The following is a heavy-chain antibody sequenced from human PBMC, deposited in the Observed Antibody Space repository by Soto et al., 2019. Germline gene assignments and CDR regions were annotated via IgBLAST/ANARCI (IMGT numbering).Heavy chain of an antibody. CDR3: ARGSMVRGVTPFDI. V-gene: IGHV4-31*03. CDR1: SGSISRGPYY. D-gene: IGHD3-10*01. CDR2: IYYSGSS. Sequence: QVQLQESGPGLVKPSQTLSLTCNVSSGSISRGPYYWSWIRQHPGGGLEWIGYIYYSGSSYYNPSLECRVTMSIDTSKGHFSLKLISVTAADTAVYYCARGSMVRGVTPFDIWGHGTLVTVSS. J-gene: IGHJ3*02.